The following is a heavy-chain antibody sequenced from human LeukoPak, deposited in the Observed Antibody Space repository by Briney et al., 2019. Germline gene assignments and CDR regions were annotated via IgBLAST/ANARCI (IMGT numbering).Heavy chain of an antibody. Sequence: SETLSLTCAVYGGSFSGYYWSWIRQPPGKGLEWIGEINHSGSTNYNPSLKSRVTIAVDTSKNQFSLKLSSVTAADTAVYYCARVAPWTMIVDFWGQGTLVTVSS. CDR2: INHSGST. V-gene: IGHV4-34*01. CDR1: GGSFSGYY. CDR3: ARVAPWTMIVDF. J-gene: IGHJ4*02. D-gene: IGHD3-22*01.